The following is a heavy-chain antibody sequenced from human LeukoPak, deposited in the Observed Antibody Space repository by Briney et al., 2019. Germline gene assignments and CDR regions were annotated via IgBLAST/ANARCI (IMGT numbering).Heavy chain of an antibody. Sequence: ASVKVSCKASGYTFTSYYMHWVRQAPGQGLEWMGIINPSGGSTSYAQKLQGRVTMTRDMSTSTVYMELSSLRSEDTAVYYCARDIVGVAAFYYYYMDVWGKGTTVTVSS. CDR3: ARDIVGVAAFYYYYMDV. V-gene: IGHV1-46*01. D-gene: IGHD6-13*01. CDR2: INPSGGST. J-gene: IGHJ6*03. CDR1: GYTFTSYY.